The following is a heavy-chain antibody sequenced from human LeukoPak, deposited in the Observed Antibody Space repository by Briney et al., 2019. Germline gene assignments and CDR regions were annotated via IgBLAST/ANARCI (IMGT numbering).Heavy chain of an antibody. CDR1: GYTFTSYG. D-gene: IGHD3-22*01. CDR3: ARVFYDSSGYYLDY. Sequence: ASVKVSCKASGYTFTSYGISWVRQAPGQGLEWMGWISAYNGNTNYAQKLQSRVTMTTDTSTSTAYMELRSLRSDDTAVYYCARVFYDSSGYYLDYWGQGTLVTVSS. V-gene: IGHV1-18*01. CDR2: ISAYNGNT. J-gene: IGHJ4*02.